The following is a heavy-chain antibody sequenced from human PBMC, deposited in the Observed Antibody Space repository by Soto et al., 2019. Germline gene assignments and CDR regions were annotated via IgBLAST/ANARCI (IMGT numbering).Heavy chain of an antibody. CDR2: IIPLFGTT. V-gene: IGHV1-69*01. D-gene: IGHD3-10*01. J-gene: IGHJ6*02. CDR1: GDTFKNCV. Sequence: QVQVVQSGVEVRRPGSSVKVSCKASGDTFKNCVISWVRQAPGQGLEWMGGIIPLFGTTDFAQSFHGRLTITTDESTTTAYMELSRLRSEDTATYYCAAELGFGKLSVVWGQGTTVIVSS. CDR3: AAELGFGKLSVV.